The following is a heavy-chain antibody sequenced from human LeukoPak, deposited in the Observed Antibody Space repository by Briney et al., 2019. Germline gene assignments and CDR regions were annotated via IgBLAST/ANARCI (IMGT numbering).Heavy chain of an antibody. Sequence: KPSETLSLTCTVSDGPINSYYWSWIRQPPGKGLEWIGYIYYSGSTNYNPSLRSRLTISVDTSKNQFSLKLSFVTAADTAVYYCARHLGRGFDYWGQGILVTVSS. CDR2: IYYSGST. V-gene: IGHV4-59*08. CDR1: DGPINSYY. J-gene: IGHJ4*02. CDR3: ARHLGRGFDY.